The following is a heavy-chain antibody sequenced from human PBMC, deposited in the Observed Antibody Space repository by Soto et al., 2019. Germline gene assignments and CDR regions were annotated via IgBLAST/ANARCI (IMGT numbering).Heavy chain of an antibody. V-gene: IGHV4-31*03. CDR1: GDSISSGGGYY. CDR2: IYYSGST. CDR3: AREVPTPYYFDY. Sequence: PSETLSLTCTVSGDSISSGGGYYWSWIRQHPGKGLEWIGYIYYSGSTHYNPSLKSRVTISLDTSKNQFSLKLRSVTAADTAVYYCAREVPTPYYFDYWGQGTLVTVSS. J-gene: IGHJ4*02.